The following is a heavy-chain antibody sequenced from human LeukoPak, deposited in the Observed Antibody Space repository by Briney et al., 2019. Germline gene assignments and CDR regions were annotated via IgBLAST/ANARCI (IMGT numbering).Heavy chain of an antibody. Sequence: GASVKVSCKTSGYTFTSYYMHWVRQAPGQGLEWMGIINPSGGSTSYAQKFQGRVTMTRDTSTSTVYMELSSLRSEDTAVYYCAFSVAGIRYYYYGMDVWGQGTTVTVSS. V-gene: IGHV1-46*01. D-gene: IGHD6-19*01. CDR2: INPSGGST. J-gene: IGHJ6*02. CDR1: GYTFTSYY. CDR3: AFSVAGIRYYYYGMDV.